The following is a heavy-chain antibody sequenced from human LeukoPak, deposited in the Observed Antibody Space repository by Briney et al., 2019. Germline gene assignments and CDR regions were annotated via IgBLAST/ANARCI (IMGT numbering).Heavy chain of an antibody. Sequence: GGSLRLSCAASGFSFSDYNMNWVRQAPGKGLEWVAVISYDGRNEYYGDSVKGRFSVSRDNSKSTLYLQVDSLRPDDTAIYYCAKVRWDNSGWYYLDSWGQGTLVTVSS. D-gene: IGHD6-19*01. CDR3: AKVRWDNSGWYYLDS. CDR1: GFSFSDYN. CDR2: ISYDGRNE. J-gene: IGHJ4*02. V-gene: IGHV3-30*18.